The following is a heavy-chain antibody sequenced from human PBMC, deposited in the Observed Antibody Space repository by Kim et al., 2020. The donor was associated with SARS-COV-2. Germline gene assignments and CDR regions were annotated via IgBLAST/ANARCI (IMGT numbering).Heavy chain of an antibody. D-gene: IGHD2-8*01. V-gene: IGHV4-4*07. CDR2: ITYVGGT. CDR3: VNQAFGVPAV. J-gene: IGHJ4*02. Sequence: SETLSLTCSVSGDSISDKEWSWIRQPAGKGLEWIGRITYVGGTANNPSLQSRVTMSVDMSKTQFFLWLSFVTAADTAVYYCVNQAFGVPAVWGQGILVTVSS. CDR1: GDSISDKE.